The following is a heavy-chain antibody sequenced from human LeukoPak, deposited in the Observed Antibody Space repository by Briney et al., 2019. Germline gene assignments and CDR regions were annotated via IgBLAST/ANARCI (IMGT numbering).Heavy chain of an antibody. J-gene: IGHJ4*02. CDR2: ISGSGGST. CDR1: GFTFSSYA. Sequence: GGSLRLSCAASGFTFSSYAMSWVRQAPGKGLEGVSAISGSGGSTYYADSGKGRFTISRDNSKNTLYLQMNSLRAEDTAVYYCAKDHQDSSGIDYWGQGTLVTVSS. D-gene: IGHD6-19*01. V-gene: IGHV3-23*01. CDR3: AKDHQDSSGIDY.